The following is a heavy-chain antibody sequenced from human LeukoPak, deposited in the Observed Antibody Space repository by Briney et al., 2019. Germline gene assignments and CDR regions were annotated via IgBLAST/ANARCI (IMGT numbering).Heavy chain of an antibody. D-gene: IGHD1-26*01. CDR2: INPNSGGT. CDR1: GYTFTGYY. J-gene: IGHJ4*02. V-gene: IGHV1-2*02. Sequence: GASVKVSCKASGYTFTGYYMHWVRQAPGQGLEWMGWINPNSGGTNYEQKLQGRVTMTRDTSISTAYMELSRLRSDDTAVYYCARADIVGPRGDLDYWGQGTLVTVSS. CDR3: ARADIVGPRGDLDY.